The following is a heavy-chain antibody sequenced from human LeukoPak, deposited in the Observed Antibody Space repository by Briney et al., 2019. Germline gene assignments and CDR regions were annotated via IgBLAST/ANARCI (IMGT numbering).Heavy chain of an antibody. CDR1: GGSISSYY. J-gene: IGHJ6*03. CDR2: IYYSGST. Sequence: PSETLSLTCTVSGGSISSYYWSWIRQPPGKGLEWIGYIYYSGSTNYNPSLKSRVTISVDTSKNQFSLKLSSVTAADTAVYYCARSRYLTISYYYMDDWGKGTTVTVSS. CDR3: ARSRYLTISYYYMDD. V-gene: IGHV4-59*01. D-gene: IGHD3-3*01.